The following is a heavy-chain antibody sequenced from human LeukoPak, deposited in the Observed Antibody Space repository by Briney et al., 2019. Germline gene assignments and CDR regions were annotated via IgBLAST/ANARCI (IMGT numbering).Heavy chain of an antibody. CDR2: IYYIGST. Sequence: PSETLSLTCTVSGCSISSYYWSWIRQPPGKGLEGIGYIYYIGSTNYNPSLKRRVTISVDTTKNQFSLKLSSVTAEDTAVYYCARNRGERVPAAVGVFDPWGQGTLVTVSS. D-gene: IGHD2-2*01. J-gene: IGHJ5*02. CDR1: GCSISSYY. CDR3: ARNRGERVPAAVGVFDP. V-gene: IGHV4-59*08.